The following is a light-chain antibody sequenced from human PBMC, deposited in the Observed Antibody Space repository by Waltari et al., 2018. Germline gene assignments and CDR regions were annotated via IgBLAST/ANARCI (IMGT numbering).Light chain of an antibody. J-gene: IGKJ2*01. Sequence: DIQMTQSPSTPSASVGDRVTITCRASQSINSWLAWYQQKPGKAPKLLIYKASSLQSGVPSRFSGSGSGTVFTLTISSLQPDDFATYYCQQYNSYSTFGQGTKLEIK. V-gene: IGKV1-5*03. CDR1: QSINSW. CDR3: QQYNSYST. CDR2: KAS.